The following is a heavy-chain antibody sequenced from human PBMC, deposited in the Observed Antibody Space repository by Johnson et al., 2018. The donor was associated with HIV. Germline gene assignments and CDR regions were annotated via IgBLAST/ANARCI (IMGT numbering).Heavy chain of an antibody. CDR2: IYSGGST. V-gene: IGHV3-66*01. J-gene: IGHJ3*02. CDR3: ARDRLGYSSSGGGVDAFDI. Sequence: EVQLVESGGGLVQPGGSLRLSCAASGFTVSSNYMSWVRQAPGKGLEWVSVIYSGGSTYYADSVKGRFTISRDNSKNTLYLQMNSLRAEDTAVYYCARDRLGYSSSGGGVDAFDIWGQGTMVTVSS. CDR1: GFTVSSNY. D-gene: IGHD6-13*01.